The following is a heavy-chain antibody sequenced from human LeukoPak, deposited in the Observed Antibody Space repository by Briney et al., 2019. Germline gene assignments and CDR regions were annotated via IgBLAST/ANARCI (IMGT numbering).Heavy chain of an antibody. J-gene: IGHJ4*02. D-gene: IGHD6-13*01. V-gene: IGHV3-30*19. Sequence: PGRSLRLSCAASGFTFTSYGMHWVRQAPGKGLEWVAVISYDGSNKYYADSVKGRFTISRDNSKNTLYLQMNSLRAEDTAVYYCARERTAAGTFDYWGQGTLVTVSS. CDR1: GFTFTSYG. CDR2: ISYDGSNK. CDR3: ARERTAAGTFDY.